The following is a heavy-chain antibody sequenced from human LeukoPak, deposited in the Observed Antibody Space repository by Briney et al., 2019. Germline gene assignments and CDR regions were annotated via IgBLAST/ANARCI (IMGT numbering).Heavy chain of an antibody. Sequence: SETLSLTCTVSGGSLSSTNYYWGWIRQPPGKGLEWIGSAYYSGSTYYNPSLKSRVTISVDTSKNQFSLRLRSVTAADTAVYYCAMHYGSGSYFAYWGQGTLVTVSS. CDR2: AYYSGST. J-gene: IGHJ4*02. D-gene: IGHD3-10*01. V-gene: IGHV4-39*01. CDR1: GGSLSSTNYY. CDR3: AMHYGSGSYFAY.